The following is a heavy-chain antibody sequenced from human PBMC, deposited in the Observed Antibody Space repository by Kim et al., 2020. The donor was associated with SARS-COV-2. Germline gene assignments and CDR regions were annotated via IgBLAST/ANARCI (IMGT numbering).Heavy chain of an antibody. CDR2: IYYSGST. CDR1: GGSISSSSYY. Sequence: SETRSLTCTVSGGSISSSSYYWGWIRQPPGKGLEWIGSIYYSGSTYYNTSLKSRVTISVDTSKNQFSLKLSSVTAADTAVYYCARRGNGSGSYDYWGQGT. J-gene: IGHJ4*02. D-gene: IGHD3-10*01. V-gene: IGHV4-39*01. CDR3: ARRGNGSGSYDY.